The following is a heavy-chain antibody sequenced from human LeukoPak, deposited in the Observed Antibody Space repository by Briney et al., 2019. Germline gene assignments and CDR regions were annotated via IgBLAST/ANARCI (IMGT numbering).Heavy chain of an antibody. D-gene: IGHD6-13*01. J-gene: IGHJ5*02. Sequence: SETLSLTCAVYGGSFSGYYWSWIRQPPGKGLEWIGEINHSGSTNYNPSLKSRVTISVDTSKNQFSLKLSSVTAADTVVYYCARSLQIIAAGYNWFDPWGQGTLVTVSS. CDR2: INHSGST. CDR1: GGSFSGYY. CDR3: ARSLQIIAAGYNWFDP. V-gene: IGHV4-34*01.